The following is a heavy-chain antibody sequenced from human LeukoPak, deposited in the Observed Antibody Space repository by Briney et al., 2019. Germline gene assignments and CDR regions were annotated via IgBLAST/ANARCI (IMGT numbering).Heavy chain of an antibody. J-gene: IGHJ4*02. CDR1: GASISNNNYY. D-gene: IGHD5-18*01. CDR2: IYYTEST. Sequence: SETLSLICTVSGASISNNNYYWGWIRQPPGKGLEWIGGIYYTESTYYNPSLKSRVTISLDTSKNQFSLNLRSVTAADTAVYYCARDICGYNYGCFDSWGQGTLVTVSS. CDR3: ARDICGYNYGCFDS. V-gene: IGHV4-39*07.